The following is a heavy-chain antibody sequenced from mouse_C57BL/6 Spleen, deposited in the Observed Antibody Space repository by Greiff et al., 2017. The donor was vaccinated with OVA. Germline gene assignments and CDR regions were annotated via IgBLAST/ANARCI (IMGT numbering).Heavy chain of an antibody. D-gene: IGHD2-5*01. CDR2: ISSGGDYI. CDR1: GFTFSSYA. V-gene: IGHV5-9-1*02. CDR3: TRVRYSNHYAMDY. Sequence: DVKLQESGEGLVKPGGSLKLSCAASGFTFSSYAMSWVRQTPEKRLEWVAYISSGGDYIYYADTVKGRFTISRDNARNTLYLQMSSLKSEDTAMYYCTRVRYSNHYAMDYWGQGTSVTVSS. J-gene: IGHJ4*01.